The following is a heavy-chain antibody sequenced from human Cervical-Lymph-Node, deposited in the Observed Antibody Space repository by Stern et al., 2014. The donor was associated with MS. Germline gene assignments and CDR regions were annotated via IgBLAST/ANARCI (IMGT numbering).Heavy chain of an antibody. D-gene: IGHD5-12*01. J-gene: IGHJ2*01. CDR1: GDTFSNYA. Sequence: DQLVESGAEVKKPGSSVKVSCKTSGDTFSNYAISWERQAPGRGLEWMGGIIPIFGTTNYAQKFQGRVTITADKSTSTAYMELSSLRSEDTAVYFCATDGGGYEVLWGRGTLVTVSS. V-gene: IGHV1-69*06. CDR2: IIPIFGTT. CDR3: ATDGGGYEVL.